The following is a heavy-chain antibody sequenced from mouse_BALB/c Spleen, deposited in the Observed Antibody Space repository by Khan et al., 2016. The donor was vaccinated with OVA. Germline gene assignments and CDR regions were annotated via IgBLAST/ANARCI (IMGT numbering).Heavy chain of an antibody. CDR1: GYTFTDYA. CDR3: AMGGKFAY. D-gene: IGHD1-1*02. CDR2: ISTYYGVP. Sequence: QVQLQQSGAELVRPGVSLKISCKGSGYTFTDYAMHWVKQSHAKSQEWIGVISTYYGVPDSNQKFKSKATMTVDRSYNTAYMERARLTSEASAIEYCAMGGKFAYWGQVTLVTVSA. J-gene: IGHJ3*01. V-gene: IGHV1S137*01.